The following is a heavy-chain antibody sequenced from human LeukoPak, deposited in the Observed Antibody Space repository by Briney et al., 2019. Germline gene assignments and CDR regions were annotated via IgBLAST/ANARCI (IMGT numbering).Heavy chain of an antibody. Sequence: SETLSLTCTVSGTSISNYYWGWIRQPPGKGLEWIGSIYYSGSTYYNPSLKSRVTISVDTSKNQFSLKLSSVTAADTAVYYCASPYFSYGGNLVYWGQGTLVTVSS. J-gene: IGHJ4*02. CDR1: GTSISNYY. V-gene: IGHV4-39*01. D-gene: IGHD4-23*01. CDR3: ASPYFSYGGNLVY. CDR2: IYYSGST.